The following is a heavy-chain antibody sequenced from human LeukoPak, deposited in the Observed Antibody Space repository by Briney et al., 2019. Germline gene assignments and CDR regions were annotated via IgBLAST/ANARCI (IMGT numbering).Heavy chain of an antibody. CDR3: ARDCSGGSCYGAFDI. V-gene: IGHV4-30-4*01. CDR1: GASIRSGDYY. Sequence: SSETLSLTCTVSGASIRSGDYYWSWIRQPPGKGLEWIGYIYDSGSTYYNPSLKSRITISVDTSENRFSLKLSSVTATDTAVYYCARDCSGGSCYGAFDIWGQGTMVTVSS. D-gene: IGHD2-15*01. CDR2: IYDSGST. J-gene: IGHJ3*02.